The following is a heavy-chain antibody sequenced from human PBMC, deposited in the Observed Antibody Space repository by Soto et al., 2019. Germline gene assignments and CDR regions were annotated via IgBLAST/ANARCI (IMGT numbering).Heavy chain of an antibody. CDR3: AKDLYYYHSSLDDY. Sequence: GGSLRLSCAASGFTFSSYAMHWVRQAPGKGLEWVAVISNDGSNKFYADSVKGRFTISRDNARNTLHLQMNTLRAEDTAVYYCAKDLYYYHSSLDDYWGQGTLVTVSS. D-gene: IGHD3-22*01. V-gene: IGHV3-30*18. CDR1: GFTFSSYA. J-gene: IGHJ4*02. CDR2: ISNDGSNK.